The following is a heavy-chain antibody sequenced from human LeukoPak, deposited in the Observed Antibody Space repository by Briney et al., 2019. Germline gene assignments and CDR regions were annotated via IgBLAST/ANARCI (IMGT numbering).Heavy chain of an antibody. CDR3: ARGSEVTTIDY. V-gene: IGHV1-2*02. Sequence: ASVKVSCKASGYTFTGYYMHWVRQAPGQGLEWMGWINPNSGGTNYAQKFQGRVTMTRDTSISTPYMDLSRLRSDDTAFYYCARGSEVTTIDYWGQGTLVTVSS. D-gene: IGHD4-17*01. CDR2: INPNSGGT. CDR1: GYTFTGYY. J-gene: IGHJ4*02.